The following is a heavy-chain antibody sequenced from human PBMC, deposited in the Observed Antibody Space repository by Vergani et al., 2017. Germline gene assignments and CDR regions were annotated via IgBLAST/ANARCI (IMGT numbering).Heavy chain of an antibody. CDR1: GYTFTSYD. D-gene: IGHD4-23*01. CDR2: IIPIFGTA. Sequence: QVQLVQSGAEVKKPGASVKVSCKASGYTFTSYDINWVRQATGQGLEWMGGIIPIFGTANYAQKFQGRVTITADESTSTAYMELSSLRSEDTAVYYCASRPVVTPGYYYYGMDVWGQGTTVTVSS. V-gene: IGHV1-69*01. CDR3: ASRPVVTPGYYYYGMDV. J-gene: IGHJ6*02.